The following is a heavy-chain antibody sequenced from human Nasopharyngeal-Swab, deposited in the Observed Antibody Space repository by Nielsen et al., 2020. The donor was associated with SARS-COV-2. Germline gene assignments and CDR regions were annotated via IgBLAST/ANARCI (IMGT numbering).Heavy chain of an antibody. D-gene: IGHD1-1*01. CDR1: GGSVSSDIYS. J-gene: IGHJ4*02. CDR2: VVYSGRT. Sequence: SETLSLTCTASGGSVSSDIYSWSRIRQPPGKGLEWIGYVVYSGRTNYNPSLKSRVTISVDTSKDQFSLKLNSVTAADTAMYFCARTTTTTPFDSWGQGTLVAVSS. CDR3: ARTTTTTPFDS. V-gene: IGHV4-61*01.